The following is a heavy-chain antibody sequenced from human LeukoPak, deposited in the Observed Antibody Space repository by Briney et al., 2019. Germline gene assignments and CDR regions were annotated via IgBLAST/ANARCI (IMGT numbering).Heavy chain of an antibody. CDR1: GFTFSDAC. J-gene: IGHJ4*02. D-gene: IGHD1-26*01. CDR2: IKSEGDGGAA. CDR3: ATDLRWELQFDY. V-gene: IGHV3-15*01. Sequence: GGALRLSCAVSGFTFSDACMIWVRKAPGKGLEWVGRIKSEGDGGAAEYAAPMKGRFTISRDDSKNTLYLHMNSLKTNDTAVYYCATDLRWELQFDYWGQGTLVTVSS.